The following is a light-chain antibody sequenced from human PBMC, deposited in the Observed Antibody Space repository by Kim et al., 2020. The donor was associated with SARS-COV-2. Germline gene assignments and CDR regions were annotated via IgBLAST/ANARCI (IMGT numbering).Light chain of an antibody. V-gene: IGKV3-15*01. CDR2: GAS. Sequence: VSPGESATLSCRASQSVSSNLAWYQQNPGQAPRLLIYGASTRATGIPARCSGSGSGTEFTLTISSLQSEDFAVYYCQQYNNWPQTFGQGTKVDIK. J-gene: IGKJ1*01. CDR3: QQYNNWPQT. CDR1: QSVSSN.